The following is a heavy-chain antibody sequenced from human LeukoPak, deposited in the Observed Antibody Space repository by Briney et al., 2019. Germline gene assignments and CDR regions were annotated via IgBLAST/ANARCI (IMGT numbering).Heavy chain of an antibody. CDR3: ARHVGGTTSYYYYGMDV. J-gene: IGHJ6*02. CDR2: IYYIGST. Sequence: SETLSLTCTVSGGSISGYYWNWIRQSPGRGLEWIGYIYYIGSTNYNPSLKSRVTISVDTSKNQFSLKLSSVTAADTAVYYYARHVGGTTSYYYYGMDVWGQGTTVTVSS. CDR1: GGSISGYY. V-gene: IGHV4-59*08. D-gene: IGHD1-1*01.